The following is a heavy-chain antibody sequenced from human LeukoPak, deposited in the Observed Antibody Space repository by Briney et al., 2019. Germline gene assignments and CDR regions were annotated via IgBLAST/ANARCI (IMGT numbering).Heavy chain of an antibody. J-gene: IGHJ3*01. V-gene: IGHV3-23*01. CDR3: AKGWSGYFRSPFDL. CDR1: GFTFRHFA. D-gene: IGHD3-3*01. Sequence: GGSLRLSCVASGFTFRHFAMNWVRQAPGKGLEWVSVVTGDSGTTHYADSVKGRFTISRGNSKNTVYLQMNSLRAEDTAIYYCAKGWSGYFRSPFDLWGRGTMVTVSS. CDR2: VTGDSGTT.